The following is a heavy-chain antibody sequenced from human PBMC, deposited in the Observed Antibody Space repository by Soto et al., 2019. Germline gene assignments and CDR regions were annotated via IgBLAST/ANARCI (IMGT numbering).Heavy chain of an antibody. CDR2: ISPYKGST. CDR3: AGDLDGSGNYYTDY. D-gene: IGHD3-10*01. Sequence: SVKVSCKTSGYTFSSICISWLPQAPGQGLEWMGWISPYKGSTYYAQRLQGRVTMTTDTSTSTAYMELRSLRSDDTAVYFCAGDLDGSGNYYTDYWGQGTLVTSPQ. CDR1: GYTFSSIC. J-gene: IGHJ4*02. V-gene: IGHV1-18*01.